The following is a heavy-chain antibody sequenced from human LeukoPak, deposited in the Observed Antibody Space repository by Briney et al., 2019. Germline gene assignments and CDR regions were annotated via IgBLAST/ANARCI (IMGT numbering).Heavy chain of an antibody. D-gene: IGHD2-2*01. V-gene: IGHV6-1*01. CDR1: GDSVSSNSAA. CDR3: ARGGIGYCSSSSCHFDY. J-gene: IGHJ4*02. CDR2: IYYRSKWYH. Sequence: SQTLSLTRAISGDSVSSNSAAWNWNRQSPSRGLEWLRSIYYRSKWYHDYAVSVKSRVTINPDTSTNQFSLQLNSVIPEDTAMYYCARGGIGYCSSSSCHFDYWGRGTLVTVSS.